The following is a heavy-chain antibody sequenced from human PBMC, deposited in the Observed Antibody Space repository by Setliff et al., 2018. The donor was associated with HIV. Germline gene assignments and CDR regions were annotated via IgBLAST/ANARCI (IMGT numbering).Heavy chain of an antibody. Sequence: TLSLTCTVSGDSITTSYYYWGWIRQPPGKGLEWIGTTYYSGGTYYSSSLKSRANISVDTANNLFPLRLTSVTVADTATYYCARRVYDFWSGLVGYSYYMDVWGKGTTVTVSS. CDR1: GDSITTSYYY. CDR3: ARRVYDFWSGLVGYSYYMDV. V-gene: IGHV4-39*02. D-gene: IGHD3-3*01. CDR2: TYYSGGT. J-gene: IGHJ6*03.